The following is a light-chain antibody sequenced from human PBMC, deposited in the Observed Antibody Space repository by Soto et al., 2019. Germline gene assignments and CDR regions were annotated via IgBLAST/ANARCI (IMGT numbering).Light chain of an antibody. CDR1: NSNIGSNT. J-gene: IGLJ2*01. CDR2: NNN. CDR3: AAWDGSLNGPV. Sequence: QSVLTQPASASGTPGQRATITCSGSNSNIGSNTVSWYQQLPRTAPRLLIYNNNQRPSGVPDRFSGSKSGTSGSLAISGLQSEDEADYYCAAWDGSLNGPVFGGGTKLTVL. V-gene: IGLV1-44*01.